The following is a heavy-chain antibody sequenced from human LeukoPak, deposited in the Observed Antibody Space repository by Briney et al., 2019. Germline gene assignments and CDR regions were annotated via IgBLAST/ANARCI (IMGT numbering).Heavy chain of an antibody. Sequence: PGGSLRLSCAASGFTFSSYGMHWVRQAPGKGLEWVAFIRYDGSNKYYADSVKGRFTISRDNSKNTLYLQMNSLRAEDTAVYYCAKTGSVYGSGSFDYWGQGTLVTVSS. CDR2: IRYDGSNK. V-gene: IGHV3-30*02. CDR1: GFTFSSYG. CDR3: AKTGSVYGSGSFDY. J-gene: IGHJ4*02. D-gene: IGHD3-10*01.